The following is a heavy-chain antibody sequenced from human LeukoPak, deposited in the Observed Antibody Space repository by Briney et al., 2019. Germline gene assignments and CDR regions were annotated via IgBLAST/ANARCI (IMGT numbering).Heavy chain of an antibody. Sequence: GGSLRLSCAASGFTFSSYAMSWVRQAPGKGLEWVSVISGSGSNTYYADSVKGRFTISRDNAKNTVYLQMNSLRAEDTAVYYCVRDWGYDSSGYWQKYFDTWGQGTLVTVSS. CDR1: GFTFSSYA. V-gene: IGHV3-23*01. CDR3: VRDWGYDSSGYWQKYFDT. CDR2: ISGSGSNT. D-gene: IGHD3-22*01. J-gene: IGHJ4*02.